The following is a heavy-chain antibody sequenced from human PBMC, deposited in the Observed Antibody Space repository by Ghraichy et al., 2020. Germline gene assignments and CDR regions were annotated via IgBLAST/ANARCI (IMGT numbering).Heavy chain of an antibody. V-gene: IGHV3-7*01. CDR1: GFTFGSNW. J-gene: IGHJ4*02. Sequence: GGSLRLSCAASGFTFGSNWMSWVRQAPGKGLEWVANIKKDGSEKYYVDSVKGRFTISRDNAKNSLYLQMNSLRAEDTAVYYCARDLGSGWYFDYWGQGTLVTVSS. CDR2: IKKDGSEK. CDR3: ARDLGSGWYFDY. D-gene: IGHD6-19*01.